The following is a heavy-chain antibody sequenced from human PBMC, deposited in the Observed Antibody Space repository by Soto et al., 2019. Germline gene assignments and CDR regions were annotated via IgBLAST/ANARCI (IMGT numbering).Heavy chain of an antibody. J-gene: IGHJ4*02. D-gene: IGHD6-6*01. Sequence: GGSLRLSCAASGFTFSSYSMNWVRQAPGKGLEWVSSISSSSYIYYADSVKGRFTISRDNAKNSLYLQMNSLRAEDTAVYYCARARGSSSIDYWGQGTLVTVSS. CDR2: ISSSSYI. CDR1: GFTFSSYS. CDR3: ARARGSSSIDY. V-gene: IGHV3-21*01.